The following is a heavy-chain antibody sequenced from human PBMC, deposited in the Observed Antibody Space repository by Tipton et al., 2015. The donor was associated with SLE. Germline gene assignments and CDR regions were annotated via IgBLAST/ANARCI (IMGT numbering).Heavy chain of an antibody. J-gene: IGHJ5*02. CDR2: IYYSGST. CDR1: GGSISSGGYY. D-gene: IGHD6-6*01. CDR3: ATERAGGDSSSPVWFDP. V-gene: IGHV4-31*03. Sequence: TLSLTCTVSGGSISSGGYYWSWIRQHPGKGLEWIGYIYYSGSTYYNPSLKSRVTISVDTSKNQFSLKLSSVTAADTAVYYCATERAGGDSSSPVWFDPWGQGTLVTVSS.